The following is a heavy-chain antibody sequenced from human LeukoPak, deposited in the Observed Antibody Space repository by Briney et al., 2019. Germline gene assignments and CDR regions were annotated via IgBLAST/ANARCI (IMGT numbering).Heavy chain of an antibody. D-gene: IGHD2-2*01. CDR1: GGTFSSYA. Sequence: ASVKVSCKASGGTFSSYAISWVRQAPGPGLEWMGGIIPIFGTANYAQKFQGRVTITADESTSTAYMELSSLRSEDTAVYYCARGDCSSTSCPRDYWGQGTLVTVSS. CDR2: IIPIFGTA. J-gene: IGHJ4*02. V-gene: IGHV1-69*01. CDR3: ARGDCSSTSCPRDY.